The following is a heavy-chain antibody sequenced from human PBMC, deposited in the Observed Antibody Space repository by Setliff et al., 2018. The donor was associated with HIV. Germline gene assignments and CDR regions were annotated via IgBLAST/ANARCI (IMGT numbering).Heavy chain of an antibody. CDR2: IWYDGSNK. D-gene: IGHD3-3*01. CDR3: ARDLSGGYNFWSGYYPLDY. CDR1: GFTFSSYG. J-gene: IGHJ4*02. Sequence: GESLKIPCAASGFTFSSYGMHWVRQAPGKGLEWVAVIWYDGSNKYYADSVKGRFTISRDNSKNTLYLQMNSLRAEDTAVYYCARDLSGGYNFWSGYYPLDYWGRGTLVTVSS. V-gene: IGHV3-33*01.